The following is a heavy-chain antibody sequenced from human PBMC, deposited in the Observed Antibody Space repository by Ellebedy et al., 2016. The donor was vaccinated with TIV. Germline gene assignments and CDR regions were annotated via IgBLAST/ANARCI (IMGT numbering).Heavy chain of an antibody. J-gene: IGHJ3*02. V-gene: IGHV3-7*01. CDR3: ATDGSYGDYLSPTHAFEI. D-gene: IGHD3-16*01. Sequence: GGSLRLSCAASGFSFRSYWMSWVRQVPGKGLEWVANIRQDGSEKYYVDSVKGRFTISRDNAKNSLFLQMNSLRAEDTAIYYCATDGSYGDYLSPTHAFEIWGQGTLVTVSP. CDR2: IRQDGSEK. CDR1: GFSFRSYW.